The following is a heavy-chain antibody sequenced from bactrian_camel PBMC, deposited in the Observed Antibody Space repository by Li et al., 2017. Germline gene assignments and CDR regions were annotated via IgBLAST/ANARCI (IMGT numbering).Heavy chain of an antibody. CDR3: AADGRSVCSLWLRLPHQYNH. V-gene: IGHV3S1*01. J-gene: IGHJ4*01. CDR2: KFGVHGST. D-gene: IGHD1*01. Sequence: QLVESGGGSVQAGGSLRLSCIISANTYRNDCMGWSRQAPGLGRERVATKFGVHGSTWYADSVKGRFTISQDNAKNTLCLQMNYLEPEDTAMYYCAADGRSVCSLWLRLPHQYNHWGQGTQVTVS. CDR1: ANTYRNDC.